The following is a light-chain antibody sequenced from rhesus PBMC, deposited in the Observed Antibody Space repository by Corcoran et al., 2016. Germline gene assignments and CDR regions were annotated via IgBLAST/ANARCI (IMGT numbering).Light chain of an antibody. Sequence: DIQMTQSPSSLSASVGDRVTITCRASQGISSWLAWYQQKPGKAPKLLIYKPSRLQSGGPSRFSGNGSGTDFTHTISSLQPEDFATYYWQQYNRAPPTFGQGTKVEIK. CDR1: QGISSW. V-gene: IGKV1-21*01. CDR3: QQYNRAPPT. CDR2: KPS. J-gene: IGKJ1*01.